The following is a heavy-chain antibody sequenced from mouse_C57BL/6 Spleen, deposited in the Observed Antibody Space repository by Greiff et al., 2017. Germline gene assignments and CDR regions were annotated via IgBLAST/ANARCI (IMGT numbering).Heavy chain of an antibody. V-gene: IGHV5-4*01. CDR2: ISDGGSYT. J-gene: IGHJ2*01. CDR1: GFTFSSYA. CDR3: ARECGDYFDY. D-gene: IGHD6-1*01. Sequence: EVQLVQSGGGLVKPGGSLKLSCAASGFTFSSYAMSWVRQTPEKRLEWVATISDGGSYTYYPDNVKGRFTLARDNAKNTLYLQMSHLKSEDTAMYYCARECGDYFDYWGQGTTLTVSS.